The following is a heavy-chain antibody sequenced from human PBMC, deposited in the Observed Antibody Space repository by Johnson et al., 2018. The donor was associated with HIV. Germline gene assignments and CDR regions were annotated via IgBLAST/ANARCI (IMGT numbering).Heavy chain of an antibody. CDR1: GFTFSDHY. J-gene: IGHJ3*02. D-gene: IGHD3-22*01. Sequence: VQLVESVGGLVQPGGSLRLSCVGSGFTFSDHYMSWVRQAPGKGLEWVSFISSSGSTIYYSDSVKGRFTISRDNAKNSLYLQMNSLRAEDTAVYYCAREYYYDSSGTPVFDIWGQGTMVTVYS. CDR3: AREYYYDSSGTPVFDI. CDR2: ISSSGSTI. V-gene: IGHV3-11*04.